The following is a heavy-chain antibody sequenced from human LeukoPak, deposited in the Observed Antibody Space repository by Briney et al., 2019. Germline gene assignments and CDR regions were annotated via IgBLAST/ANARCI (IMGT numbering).Heavy chain of an antibody. CDR3: ARGKRRFDY. CDR2: ISSSGFST. Sequence: GWSLRLSCAASEFTVSSNYMNWVRQAPGKGLEWVSYISSSGFSTYYAGSVKGRFTISRDNARNSLYLQMNSLAPEDTALYYCARGKRRFDYWGQGTLVSVSS. V-gene: IGHV3-48*04. CDR1: EFTVSSNY. J-gene: IGHJ4*02.